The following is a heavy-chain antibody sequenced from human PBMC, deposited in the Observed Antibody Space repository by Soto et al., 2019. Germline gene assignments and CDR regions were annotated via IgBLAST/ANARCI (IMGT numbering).Heavy chain of an antibody. V-gene: IGHV3-74*01. CDR1: GFTFSGDW. Sequence: PGGSLRLSCAASGFTFSGDWMHWVRQAAGKGLVWVSRINMDGSSTNYADSVKGRFTISRDNAKNTLYLQMNSLRVDDTAVYYCARGPRGLYHHEDWGQGALVTVSS. CDR2: INMDGSST. J-gene: IGHJ4*02. CDR3: ARGPRGLYHHED. D-gene: IGHD2-2*01.